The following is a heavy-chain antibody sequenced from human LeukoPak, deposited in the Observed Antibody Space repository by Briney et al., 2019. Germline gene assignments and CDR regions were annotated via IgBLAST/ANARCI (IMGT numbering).Heavy chain of an antibody. J-gene: IGHJ4*02. V-gene: IGHV1-69*04. CDR2: IIPILGIA. CDR3: ASSGYDILTGYYTTLGY. D-gene: IGHD3-9*01. Sequence: SVKVSCKASGGTCSSYAISWVRQAPGQGLEWMGRIIPILGIANYAQKFQGRVTITADKSTSTAYMELSSLRSEDTAVYYCASSGYDILTGYYTTLGYWGQGTLVTVSS. CDR1: GGTCSSYA.